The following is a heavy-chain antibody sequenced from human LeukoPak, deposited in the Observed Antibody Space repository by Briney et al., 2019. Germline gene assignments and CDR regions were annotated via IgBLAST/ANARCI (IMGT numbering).Heavy chain of an antibody. D-gene: IGHD2-2*01. CDR1: GGSVSSGSYY. Sequence: SETLSLTCTVSGGSVSSGSYYWSWIRQPPGKGLEWIVYIYYSGSTNYNPSLKSRVTISVDTSKNQFSLKLSSVTAADTAVYYCARDRVVVVPAAMRRGYYFDYWGQGTLVTVSS. CDR3: ARDRVVVVPAAMRRGYYFDY. J-gene: IGHJ4*02. V-gene: IGHV4-61*01. CDR2: IYYSGST.